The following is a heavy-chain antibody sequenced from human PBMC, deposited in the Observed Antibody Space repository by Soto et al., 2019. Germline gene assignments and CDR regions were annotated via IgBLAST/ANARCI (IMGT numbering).Heavy chain of an antibody. J-gene: IGHJ2*01. CDR2: IWHDGSNK. D-gene: IGHD2-2*01. CDR3: ARDLYCSSTSCYWYFDL. V-gene: IGHV3-33*01. Sequence: KGLEWVAVIWHDGSNKYYADSVKGRFTISRDNSKNTLYLQMNSLRAEDTAVYYCARDLYCSSTSCYWYFDLWGRGTLVTVSS.